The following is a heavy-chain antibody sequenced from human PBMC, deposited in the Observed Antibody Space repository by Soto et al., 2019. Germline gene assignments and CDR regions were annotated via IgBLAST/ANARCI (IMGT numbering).Heavy chain of an antibody. J-gene: IGHJ3*01. D-gene: IGHD4-4*01. V-gene: IGHV3-9*01. CDR3: VKVSYSSLTTLGSAFDV. CDR2: ISWNGDNM. Sequence: QLVESGGGLVQPGRSLRLSCAASGFTFDDYAMHWVRQAPGKGLEWVSGISWNGDNMAYADSVKGRFITSRDNVKNSLYLQMNSLRVEDTALYHCVKVSYSSLTTLGSAFDVWGQGTMVTVS. CDR1: GFTFDDYA.